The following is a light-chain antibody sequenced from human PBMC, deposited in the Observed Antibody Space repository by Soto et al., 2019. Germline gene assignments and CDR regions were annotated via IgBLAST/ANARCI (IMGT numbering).Light chain of an antibody. V-gene: IGKV3-20*01. CDR2: GAS. CDR1: QSVGSSY. J-gene: IGKJ1*01. Sequence: EIVLTQSPGTLSLSPGERATLSCRASQSVGSSYLAWYQQKPGQAPRLLIYGASIRATGIPHRFSGSGSGTAFTLTISRLEPEDFAVYYCHQYRSSPTWTFGQGTKV. CDR3: HQYRSSPTWT.